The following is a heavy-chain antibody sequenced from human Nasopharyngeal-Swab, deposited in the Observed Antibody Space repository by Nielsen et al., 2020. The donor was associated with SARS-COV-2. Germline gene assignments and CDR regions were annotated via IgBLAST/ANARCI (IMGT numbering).Heavy chain of an antibody. CDR1: GFSFRTYW. Sequence: GGSLRLSCGASGFSFRTYWMTWVRQAPGKGLEWVANIKQDGSEKYYVDSVKGRFTVSRDNPKNLLYLQVNSLRAEDTAVYYCARQGVFVPAYFHQYYMDVWGKGTTVTVSS. V-gene: IGHV3-7*03. CDR3: ARQGVFVPAYFHQYYMDV. J-gene: IGHJ6*03. D-gene: IGHD3-16*02. CDR2: IKQDGSEK.